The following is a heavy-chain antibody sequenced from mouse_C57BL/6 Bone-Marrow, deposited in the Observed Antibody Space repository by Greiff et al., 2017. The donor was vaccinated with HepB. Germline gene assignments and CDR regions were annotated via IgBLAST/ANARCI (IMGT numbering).Heavy chain of an antibody. CDR3: TTRDSGSRFAY. Sequence: VQLQQSGAELVRPGASVKLSCTASGFNIKDDYMHWVKQRPEQGLEWIGWIDPENGDTEYASKFQGKATITADTSSNTAYLQLSSLTSEDTAVYYCTTRDSGSRFAYWGQGTLVTVSA. V-gene: IGHV14-4*01. J-gene: IGHJ3*01. CDR2: IDPENGDT. CDR1: GFNIKDDY. D-gene: IGHD1-1*01.